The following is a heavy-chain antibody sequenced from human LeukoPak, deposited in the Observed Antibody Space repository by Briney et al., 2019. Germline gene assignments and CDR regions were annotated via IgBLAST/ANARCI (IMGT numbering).Heavy chain of an antibody. Sequence: SETLSLTCAVYGGPFSGCYWSWIRQPPGKGLEWIGEINHSGSTNYNPSLKSRVTISVDTSKNQFSLKLSSVTAADTAVYYCARGGHYYDSSGYFDYWGQGTLVTVSS. CDR3: ARGGHYYDSSGYFDY. D-gene: IGHD3-22*01. CDR1: GGPFSGCY. CDR2: INHSGST. V-gene: IGHV4-34*01. J-gene: IGHJ4*02.